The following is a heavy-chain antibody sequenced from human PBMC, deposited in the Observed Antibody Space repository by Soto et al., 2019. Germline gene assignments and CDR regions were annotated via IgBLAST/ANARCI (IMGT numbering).Heavy chain of an antibody. CDR1: GLSVSSKS. Sequence: EVQLVESGGGLVQPGGSLRLSCAASGLSVSSKSMSWVRQPPGKGLEWVSVIYSGGNTYYSDSVKGRFTISRDNSKNTLYLQMNSLRAEDTAVYYCARGGSVDASDVWGQGTMVTVSS. CDR3: ARGGSVDASDV. CDR2: IYSGGNT. J-gene: IGHJ3*01. D-gene: IGHD6-19*01. V-gene: IGHV3-66*01.